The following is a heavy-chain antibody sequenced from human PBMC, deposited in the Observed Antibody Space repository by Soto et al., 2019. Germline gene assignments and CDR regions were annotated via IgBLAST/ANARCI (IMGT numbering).Heavy chain of an antibody. J-gene: IGHJ4*02. CDR3: AHRHGGYCSSTSCYNFDY. CDR2: IYWDDDK. CDR1: GFSLSTSGVG. D-gene: IGHD2-2*02. Sequence: QITLKESGPTLVKPTQTLTLTCTFSGFSLSTSGVGVGWFRQPPGKALEWLALIYWDDDKRYSPSLKSRLTITKDTSKNQVVLTMTNMDPVDTATYYCAHRHGGYCSSTSCYNFDYWGQGTLVTVSS. V-gene: IGHV2-5*02.